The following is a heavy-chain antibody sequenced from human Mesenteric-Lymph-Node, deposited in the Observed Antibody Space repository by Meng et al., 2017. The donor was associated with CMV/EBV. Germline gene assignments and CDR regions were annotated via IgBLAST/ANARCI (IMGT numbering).Heavy chain of an antibody. D-gene: IGHD3-22*01. Sequence: GESLKISCAASGFTFSTYAMHWVRQAPGKGLEWVAVISYDAVNKFHTDSVRGRFTISRDNSKNTLYLQMNSLRAEDTAVYYCAKDRGSSGYEAFDIWGQGTMVTISS. V-gene: IGHV3-30*12. CDR2: ISYDAVNK. CDR3: AKDRGSSGYEAFDI. CDR1: GFTFSTYA. J-gene: IGHJ3*02.